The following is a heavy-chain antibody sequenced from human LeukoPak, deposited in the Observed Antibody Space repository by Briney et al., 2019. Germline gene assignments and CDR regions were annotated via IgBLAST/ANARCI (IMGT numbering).Heavy chain of an antibody. J-gene: IGHJ4*02. CDR1: GVTFSSYG. D-gene: IGHD5-12*01. V-gene: IGHV3-30*03. CDR2: ISSDGNDK. CDR3: TTKVIRGNSGDDYDD. Sequence: GGFLRLSCAAPGVTFSSYGMHWARQAPGKGLEWVALISSDGNDKLYGDSVKGRFTISRDDSKSTQYLQMNSLRAEDTAVYYCTTKVIRGNSGDDYDDWGQGTLVTVSS.